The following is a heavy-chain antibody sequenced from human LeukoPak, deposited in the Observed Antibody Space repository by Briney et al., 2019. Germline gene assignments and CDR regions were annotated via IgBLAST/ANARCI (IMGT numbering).Heavy chain of an antibody. CDR2: IVPILGIA. CDR1: GGTFSSYA. V-gene: IGHV1-69*04. J-gene: IGHJ4*02. Sequence: ASVKVSCKASGGTFSSYAISWVRQAPGQGLEWMGRIVPILGIANYAQKFQGRVTITADKSTSTAYMELSSLRSEDTAVYYCARMEASYYDFWSGYGYFDYWGQGTLVTVSP. CDR3: ARMEASYYDFWSGYGYFDY. D-gene: IGHD3-3*01.